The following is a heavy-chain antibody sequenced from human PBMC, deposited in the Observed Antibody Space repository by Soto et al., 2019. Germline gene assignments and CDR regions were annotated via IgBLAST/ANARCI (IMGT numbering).Heavy chain of an antibody. CDR1: GYTFSAYY. V-gene: IGHV1-2*02. CDR3: ARGGTFAYDTSGYSVY. J-gene: IGHJ4*02. Sequence: ASVKVSCKTSGYTFSAYYMHWVRQAPGQGLEWMGWINPKSGGTLYAQKFQGRVTMTRDTSISTAYMELSRLRSDDTAVYYCARGGTFAYDTSGYSVYWGQGTLVTVSP. D-gene: IGHD3-22*01. CDR2: INPKSGGT.